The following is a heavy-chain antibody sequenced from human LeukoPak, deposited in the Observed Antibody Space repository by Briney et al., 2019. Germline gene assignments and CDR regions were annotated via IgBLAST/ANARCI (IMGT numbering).Heavy chain of an antibody. D-gene: IGHD3-10*01. CDR2: IYPGDSDT. J-gene: IGHJ6*03. CDR1: GYRFTSYW. Sequence: GEALQISCKGSGYRFTSYWIGWVRQMPGKGLEWMGIIYPGDSDTRYSPSFQGQVTISADKSISTAYLQWSSLKASDTAMYYCARRTYGSGSYSSYYYYMDVWGKGTTVTVSS. V-gene: IGHV5-51*01. CDR3: ARRTYGSGSYSSYYYYMDV.